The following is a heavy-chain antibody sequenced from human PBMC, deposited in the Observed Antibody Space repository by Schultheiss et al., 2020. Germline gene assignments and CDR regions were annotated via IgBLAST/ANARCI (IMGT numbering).Heavy chain of an antibody. Sequence: SETLSLTCTVSGGSISSYYWSWIRQPPGKGLEWIGYIYYSGSTNYNPSLKSRVTISVDTSKNQFSLKLSSVTAADTAVYYCARGPQDIVVVVAATPGYYYGMDVWGQGTTVTVSS. V-gene: IGHV4-59*12. CDR2: IYYSGST. D-gene: IGHD2-15*01. J-gene: IGHJ6*02. CDR3: ARGPQDIVVVVAATPGYYYGMDV. CDR1: GGSISSYY.